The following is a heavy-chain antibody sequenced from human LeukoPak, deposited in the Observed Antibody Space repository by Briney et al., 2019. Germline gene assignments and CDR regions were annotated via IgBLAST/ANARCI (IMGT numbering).Heavy chain of an antibody. CDR3: ARGGYCTNGVCLGEDY. CDR1: GYTFTSYD. Sequence: ASVKVSCKASGYTFTSYDINWVRQATGQGLEWIGWMNPNSGNTGYAQKFQGRVTMTRNTSISTAYMELSSLRSEDTAVYYCARGGYCTNGVCLGEDYWGQGTLVTVSS. D-gene: IGHD2-8*01. J-gene: IGHJ4*02. V-gene: IGHV1-8*01. CDR2: MNPNSGNT.